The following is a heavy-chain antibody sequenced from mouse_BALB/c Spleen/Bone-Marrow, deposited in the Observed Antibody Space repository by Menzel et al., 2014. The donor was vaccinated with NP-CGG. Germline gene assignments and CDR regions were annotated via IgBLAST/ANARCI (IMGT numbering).Heavy chain of an antibody. J-gene: IGHJ2*01. CDR1: GYTFTSYW. V-gene: IGHV1-87*01. CDR3: ARGFPFDY. Sequence: VQRVESGAKLARPGASVKLSCKASGYTFTSYWMQWVKQRPGQGLEWIGAIYPGDGDTRYTQKFKGKATLTADKSSSTAYMQLSSLASEDSAVYYCARGFPFDYWGQGTTLTVSS. CDR2: IYPGDGDT.